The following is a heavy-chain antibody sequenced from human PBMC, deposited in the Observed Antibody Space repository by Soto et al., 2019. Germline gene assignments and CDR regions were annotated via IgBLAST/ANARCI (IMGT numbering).Heavy chain of an antibody. CDR3: AWDSSGYYQPVDY. CDR1: GFTFSSYG. V-gene: IGHV3-33*01. J-gene: IGHJ4*02. CDR2: IWYDGSNK. Sequence: GGSLRLSCAASGFTFSSYGMHWVRQAPGKGLEWVAVIWYDGSNKYYADSVKGRFTISRDNSKNTLYLQMNSLRAEDTAVYYCAWDSSGYYQPVDYWGQGTLVTVSS. D-gene: IGHD3-22*01.